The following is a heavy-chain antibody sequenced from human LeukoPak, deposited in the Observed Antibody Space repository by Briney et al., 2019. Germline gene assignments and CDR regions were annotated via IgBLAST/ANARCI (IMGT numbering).Heavy chain of an antibody. D-gene: IGHD3-22*01. J-gene: IGHJ4*02. V-gene: IGHV4-34*01. CDR2: INHSGST. CDR1: GGSFSGYP. CDR3: ARQFYYYDSSGYEY. Sequence: SETLSLTCTVYGGSFSGYPWSWIRQPPGKGLGWIGEINHSGSTNYNPSLKSRVTISVDTSKNQFSLKLSSVTAADTAVYYCARQFYYYDSSGYEYWGQGTLVTVSS.